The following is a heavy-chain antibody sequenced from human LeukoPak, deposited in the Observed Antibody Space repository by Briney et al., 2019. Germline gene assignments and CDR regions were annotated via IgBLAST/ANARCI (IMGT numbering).Heavy chain of an antibody. V-gene: IGHV3-30*18. CDR2: ISYDGSNK. CDR3: ANVRYGDYQAY. J-gene: IGHJ4*02. Sequence: PGGSLRLSCAASGFTFSSYGMHWVRQAPGKGLEWVAVISYDGSNKYYADSVKGRFTISRDNSKNTLYLQMNSLRAEDTAVYYCANVRYGDYQAYWGQGTLVTVSS. D-gene: IGHD4-17*01. CDR1: GFTFSSYG.